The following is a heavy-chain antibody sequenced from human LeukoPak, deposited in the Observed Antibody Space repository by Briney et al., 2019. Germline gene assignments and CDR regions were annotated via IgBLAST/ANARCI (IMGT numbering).Heavy chain of an antibody. Sequence: GGSLRLSCAASGFTFSNYWMHWVRQAPGKGLEWVSSISDIVSRTYYADSVEGRFTISRDNSKNTLFLQMNSLRAEDTAVYFCAEGSNYGFGYWGQGTLVTVSS. CDR3: AEGSNYGFGY. D-gene: IGHD5-18*01. V-gene: IGHV3-23*01. CDR1: GFTFSNYW. CDR2: ISDIVSRT. J-gene: IGHJ4*02.